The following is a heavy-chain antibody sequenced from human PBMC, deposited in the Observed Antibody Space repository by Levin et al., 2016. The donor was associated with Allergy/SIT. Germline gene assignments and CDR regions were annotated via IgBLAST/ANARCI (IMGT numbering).Heavy chain of an antibody. CDR2: ISGSDGST. CDR3: AKAERLGYYYYGMDV. J-gene: IGHJ6*02. D-gene: IGHD6-19*01. Sequence: GGSLRLSCAASGFTFSGYALSWVRQAPGKGLEWVSAISGSDGSTYYADSVKGRFAISRDNSKNTLYLQMNSLRAEDTAVYYCAKAERLGYYYYGMDVWGQGTTVTVSS. V-gene: IGHV3-23*01. CDR1: GFTFSGYA.